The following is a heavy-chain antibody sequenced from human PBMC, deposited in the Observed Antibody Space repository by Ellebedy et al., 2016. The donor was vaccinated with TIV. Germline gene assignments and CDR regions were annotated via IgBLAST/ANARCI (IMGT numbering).Heavy chain of an antibody. D-gene: IGHD3-10*01. CDR1: GGSISSYY. J-gene: IGHJ4*02. Sequence: SETLSLTCTVSGGSISSYYWSWIRQPPGKGLEWIGYIQYSGNHDYNPSLKSRVTISVATSKNHFSLKLSPVTAADTAEYYCASRMVRGTLDPYYFDSWGQGTLVTVSS. CDR2: IQYSGNH. CDR3: ASRMVRGTLDPYYFDS. V-gene: IGHV4-59*08.